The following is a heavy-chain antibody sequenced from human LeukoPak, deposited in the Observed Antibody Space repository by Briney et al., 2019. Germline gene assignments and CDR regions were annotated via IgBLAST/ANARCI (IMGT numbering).Heavy chain of an antibody. CDR3: ARRGEWFGELDDHFDY. Sequence: EASVKVSCKASSYTFTRYGISWVRQAPGQGLEWMGWISGSNGNTNYAQKFQGRVTMTTDTSTSAAYMELRSLRSDDTAVYYCARRGEWFGELDDHFDYWGQGTLVTVSS. D-gene: IGHD3-10*01. CDR1: SYTFTRYG. J-gene: IGHJ4*02. V-gene: IGHV1-18*01. CDR2: ISGSNGNT.